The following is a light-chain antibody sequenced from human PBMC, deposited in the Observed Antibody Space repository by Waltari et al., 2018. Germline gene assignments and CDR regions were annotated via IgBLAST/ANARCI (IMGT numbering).Light chain of an antibody. CDR3: LLSYSGARVV. V-gene: IGLV7-46*01. CDR1: TGAVTSGHY. J-gene: IGLJ2*01. CDR2: DTS. Sequence: QAVVTQEPSLTVSSGGTVTLTCGSSTGAVTSGHYPYWFQQKPGQAPRTLIYDTSNKHAGTPARFSGSLLGGKAAVTLSGAQPEDEAEYYCLLSYSGARVVFGGGTKLTVL.